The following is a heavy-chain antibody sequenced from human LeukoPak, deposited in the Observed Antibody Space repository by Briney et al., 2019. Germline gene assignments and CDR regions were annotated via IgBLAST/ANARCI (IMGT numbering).Heavy chain of an antibody. Sequence: ETLSLTCDVSGGSIDSTNWWNWVRQPPGKGLEWIGEIHHDGRINYNPSLKSRVTLSVDKSKNQFSLRLNSVTAADTAMYYCARSHDHLWGNYPDYWGQGTLVTVSS. CDR1: GGSIDSTNW. D-gene: IGHD3-16*02. CDR3: ARSHDHLWGNYPDY. J-gene: IGHJ4*02. CDR2: IHHDGRI. V-gene: IGHV4/OR15-8*01.